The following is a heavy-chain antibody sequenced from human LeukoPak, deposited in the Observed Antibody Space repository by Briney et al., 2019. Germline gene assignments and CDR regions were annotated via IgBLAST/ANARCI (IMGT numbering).Heavy chain of an antibody. CDR2: VSTSGNI. V-gene: IGHV4-4*07. D-gene: IGHD2-15*01. J-gene: IGHJ5*02. CDR3: AKGDIVVGGGRNWFDP. Sequence: PSETLSLTCTDSGGSISRHFCRWIRQPAGKGLEWIGRVSTSGNIIYNPSLRSRITMSVDTSKNQFSLKLTSVTAADTAVYYCAKGDIVVGGGRNWFDPWGQGILVTVSS. CDR1: GGSISRHF.